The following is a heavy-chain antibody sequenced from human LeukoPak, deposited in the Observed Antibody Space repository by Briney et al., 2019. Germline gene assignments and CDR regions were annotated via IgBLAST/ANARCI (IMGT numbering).Heavy chain of an antibody. CDR1: GFTFSSYG. D-gene: IGHD5-18*01. J-gene: IGHJ4*02. CDR3: AKDRGYSHGFDY. Sequence: GGSLRLSCAASGFTFSSYGMHWVRQAPGKGLEWVAGISYDGRNKEYVDSVEGRFTISRDNSKNTLYLQMNSLRAEDTAVYNCAKDRGYSHGFDYWGQGTLVTVSS. CDR2: ISYDGRNK. V-gene: IGHV3-30*18.